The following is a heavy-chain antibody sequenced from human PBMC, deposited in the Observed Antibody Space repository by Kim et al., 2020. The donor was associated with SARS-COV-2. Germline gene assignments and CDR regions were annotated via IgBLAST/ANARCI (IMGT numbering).Heavy chain of an antibody. J-gene: IGHJ4*02. Sequence: YAQKFQGRVTMTRNTSISTAYMELSSLRSEDTAVYYCARGPRYSGYDIDYWGQGTLVTVSS. CDR3: ARGPRYSGYDIDY. D-gene: IGHD5-12*01. V-gene: IGHV1-8*01.